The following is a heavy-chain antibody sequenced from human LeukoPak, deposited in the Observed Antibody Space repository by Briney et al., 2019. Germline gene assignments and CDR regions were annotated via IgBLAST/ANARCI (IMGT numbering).Heavy chain of an antibody. V-gene: IGHV3-23*01. J-gene: IGHJ5*02. Sequence: GGSLTLSCAASGFTFSSYAMSWVRQAPGKGLEWVSCISCSGGSTYYADSVKGRFTISRDNSKNTLYLQMNSLRAEDTAVYYCAKADYGDYGWFDPWRQGTLVTLSS. CDR1: GFTFSSYA. CDR3: AKADYGDYGWFDP. CDR2: ISCSGGST. D-gene: IGHD4-17*01.